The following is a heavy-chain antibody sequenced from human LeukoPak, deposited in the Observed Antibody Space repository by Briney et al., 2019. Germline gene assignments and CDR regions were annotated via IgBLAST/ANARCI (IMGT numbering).Heavy chain of an antibody. J-gene: IGHJ4*02. CDR2: ISYTGST. CDR3: ARDSSGWYADY. CDR1: GGSISTYY. Sequence: SETLSLTCAVSGGSISTYYWSWIRQPPGKGLEWIGYISYTGSTNYNPSLKSRVIISVDTSKNRFSLTLSSVTAADTAVYYCARDSSGWYADYWGQGILVTVSS. V-gene: IGHV4-59*01. D-gene: IGHD6-19*01.